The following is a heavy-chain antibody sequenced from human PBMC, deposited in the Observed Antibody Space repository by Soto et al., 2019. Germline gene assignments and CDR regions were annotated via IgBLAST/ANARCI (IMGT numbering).Heavy chain of an antibody. CDR1: GDSVSSSSVT. Sequence: SQTLSLTCAISGDSVSSSSVTWNWIRQSPSRGLEWLGRTYYRSKWYNVYAESVKSRIIINPDTSKNQFSLHLNSVTPEDTAVYYCVRLIGNSWLDFWGQGTLVTAPQ. J-gene: IGHJ5*01. CDR2: TYYRSKWYN. V-gene: IGHV6-1*01. D-gene: IGHD1-26*01. CDR3: VRLIGNSWLDF.